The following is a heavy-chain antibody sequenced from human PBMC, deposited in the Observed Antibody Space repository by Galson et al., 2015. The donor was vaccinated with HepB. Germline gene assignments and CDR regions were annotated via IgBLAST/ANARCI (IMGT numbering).Heavy chain of an antibody. CDR1: GFTFSSYE. J-gene: IGHJ4*02. CDR3: ARDDSGYDYKWGY. D-gene: IGHD5-12*01. Sequence: SLRLSCAASGFTFSSYEMNWVRQAPGKGLEWVSYISSSGSTIYYADSVKGRFTISRDNAKNSLYLQMNSLRAEDTAVYYCARDDSGYDYKWGYWGQGTLVTVSS. V-gene: IGHV3-48*03. CDR2: ISSSGSTI.